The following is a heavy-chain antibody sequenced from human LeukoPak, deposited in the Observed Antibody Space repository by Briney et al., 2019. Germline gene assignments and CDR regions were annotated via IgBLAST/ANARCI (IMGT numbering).Heavy chain of an antibody. V-gene: IGHV4-59*12. CDR3: ARRYGNLVYYYYYYMDV. D-gene: IGHD4-17*01. J-gene: IGHJ6*03. CDR2: ISYTGRP. CDR1: GGSLSSYY. Sequence: PSETLSLPCSVSGGSLSSYYGNWLRQPPGKGLEWIGYISYTGRPNYNASLKRRLTILVDTSKNHFSLTYRSLTAADPAVYYCARRYGNLVYYYYYYMDVWGKGTTVTVSS.